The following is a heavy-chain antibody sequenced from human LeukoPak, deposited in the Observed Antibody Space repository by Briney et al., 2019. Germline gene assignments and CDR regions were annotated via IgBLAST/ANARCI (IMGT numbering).Heavy chain of an antibody. J-gene: IGHJ4*02. V-gene: IGHV3-30-3*01. CDR2: ISYDGSNK. Sequence: PGGSLRLSCTTSGFTFSSYSMDWVSQAPGKGLEWVAVISYDGSNKYYADSVKGRFTISRDNSKNMLFLQMNTLRAEDTAVYYCARDHGYSFGHPFDYWGQGTLVTVSS. D-gene: IGHD5-18*01. CDR3: ARDHGYSFGHPFDY. CDR1: GFTFSSYS.